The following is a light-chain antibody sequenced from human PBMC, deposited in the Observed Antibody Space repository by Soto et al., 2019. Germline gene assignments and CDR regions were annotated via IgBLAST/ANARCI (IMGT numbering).Light chain of an antibody. CDR1: SSNIGAGYG. J-gene: IGLJ1*01. CDR2: GNT. Sequence: QSVLTQPPSVSGAPGQRVIISCTGSSSNIGAGYGAHWYQQLPGRVPKLLIYGNTNRPSGVPDRFSGSKSDTSGSLAITGLEAEDEADYYCQSYDSSLSGYVFGAGTKVT. CDR3: QSYDSSLSGYV. V-gene: IGLV1-40*01.